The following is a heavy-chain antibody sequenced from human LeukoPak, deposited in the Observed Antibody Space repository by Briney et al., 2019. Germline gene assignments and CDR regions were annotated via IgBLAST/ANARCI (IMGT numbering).Heavy chain of an antibody. CDR3: ASRDSSGWYEEA. D-gene: IGHD6-19*01. CDR1: GYTFTTYY. CDR2: INPSGGRT. J-gene: IGHJ5*02. Sequence: ASVKVSCKASGYTFTTYYIHWVRQAPGQGLEWMGVINPSGGRTSYAQKFQGRVTMTRDTSTSTVYMELSSLRSEDTAMYYCASRDSSGWYEEAWGQGTLVTVSS. V-gene: IGHV1-46*01.